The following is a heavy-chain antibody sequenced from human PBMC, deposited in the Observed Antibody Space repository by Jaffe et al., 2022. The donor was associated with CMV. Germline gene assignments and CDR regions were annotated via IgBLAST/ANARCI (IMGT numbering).Heavy chain of an antibody. J-gene: IGHJ3*02. V-gene: IGHV3-33*08. D-gene: IGHD2-2*01. CDR2: IWYDGSNK. CDR1: GFTFSSYG. Sequence: QVQLVESGGGVVQPGRSLRLSCAASGFTFSSYGMHWVRQAPGKGLEWVAVIWYDGSNKYYADSVKGRFTISRDNSKNTLYLQMNSLRAEDTAVYYCARGDDTRKVVVVGRMAFDIWGQGTMVTVSS. CDR3: ARGDDTRKVVVVGRMAFDI.